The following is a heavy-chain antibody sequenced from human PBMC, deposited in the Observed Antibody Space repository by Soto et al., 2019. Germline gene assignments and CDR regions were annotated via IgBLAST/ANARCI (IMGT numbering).Heavy chain of an antibody. D-gene: IGHD3-10*01. J-gene: IGHJ4*02. CDR2: IYYSGST. CDR3: ARAFRVRGVIEHFDY. Sequence: QVQLQESGPGLVKPSQTLSLTCTVSGGSISSGGYYWSWIRQPPGKGLEWIGYIYYSGSTYYNPSLKSRVTISVDTSKNQFSLKLSSVTAADTAVYYCARAFRVRGVIEHFDYWGQGTLVTVSS. CDR1: GGSISSGGYY. V-gene: IGHV4-31*03.